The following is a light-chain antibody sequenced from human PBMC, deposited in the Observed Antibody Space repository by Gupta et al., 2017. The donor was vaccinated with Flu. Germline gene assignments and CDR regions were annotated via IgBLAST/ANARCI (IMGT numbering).Light chain of an antibody. CDR1: TGAVTTGYY. Sequence: QTVVTQEPSLTVSPGGTVTLTCASSTGAVTTGYYPNWFQQKPGQAPRALIYSTSRRHTWTPARFSGSLLGGKAALTLSGVQPEDEAEYYCLLYYDGSQGVFGGGTKLTVL. J-gene: IGLJ3*02. V-gene: IGLV7-43*01. CDR2: STS. CDR3: LLYYDGSQGV.